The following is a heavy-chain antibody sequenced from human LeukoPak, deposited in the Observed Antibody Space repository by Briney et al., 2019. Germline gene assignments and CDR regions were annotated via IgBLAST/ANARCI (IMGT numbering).Heavy chain of an antibody. J-gene: IGHJ6*03. V-gene: IGHV3-11*04. CDR1: GFTFSDYY. Sequence: PGGSLRLSCAASGFTFSDYYMSWIRQAPGKGLEWVSYISSSGSTIYYADSVKGRFTISRDNAKNSLYLQMNSLRAEDTAVYYRARGSTGYYYYYYYMDVWGKGTTVTVSS. CDR3: ARGSTGYYYYYYYMDV. CDR2: ISSSGSTI. D-gene: IGHD4-11*01.